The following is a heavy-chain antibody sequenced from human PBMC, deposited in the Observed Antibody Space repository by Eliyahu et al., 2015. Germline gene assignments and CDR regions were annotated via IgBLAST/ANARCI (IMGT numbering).Heavy chain of an antibody. CDR2: IYYSGST. CDR1: GGSISRGXXX. D-gene: IGHD3-3*01. Sequence: QVQLQESGPRLVKPSQTLSLTCTVSGGSISRGXXXWXWIRQPPGKGLEWIGYIYYSGSTYYNPSLKSRVTISVDTSKNQFSLKLSSVTAADTAVYYCARGSAGFWSGYWENYYYYMDVWGKGTTVTVSS. J-gene: IGHJ6*03. V-gene: IGHV4-30-4*01. CDR3: ARGSAGFWSGYWENYYYYMDV.